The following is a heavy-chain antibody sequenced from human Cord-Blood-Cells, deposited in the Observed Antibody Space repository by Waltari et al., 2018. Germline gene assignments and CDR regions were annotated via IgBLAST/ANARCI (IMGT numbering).Heavy chain of an antibody. CDR2: MNPNSGNT. CDR3: ARSDYDILTGPYWYFDL. J-gene: IGHJ2*01. D-gene: IGHD3-9*01. Sequence: GQSGAEVKKPGASVKVSCKASGYTFTSYDINWVRQATGQGIEWMGWMNPNSGNTGYAQKFQGRVTMTRNTSISTAYMELSSLRSEDTAVYYCARSDYDILTGPYWYFDLWGRGTLVTVSS. V-gene: IGHV1-8*01. CDR1: GYTFTSYD.